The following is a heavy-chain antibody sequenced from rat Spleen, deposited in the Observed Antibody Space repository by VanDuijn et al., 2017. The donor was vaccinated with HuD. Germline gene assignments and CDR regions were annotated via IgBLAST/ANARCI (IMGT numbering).Heavy chain of an antibody. D-gene: IGHD1-12*01. CDR1: GLTFSNYG. Sequence: EVQLVESGGGLVQPGRSLKLSCAASGLTFSNYGMHWIRQAPTKGLEWVASISPSGGSTYFRDSVRGRFTISRDNAKSTLCLQMDSLRSEDTATYYCARPLDHYFDVYWFAYWGQGTLVTVSS. CDR2: ISPSGGST. CDR3: ARPLDHYFDVYWFAY. V-gene: IGHV5-19*01. J-gene: IGHJ3*01.